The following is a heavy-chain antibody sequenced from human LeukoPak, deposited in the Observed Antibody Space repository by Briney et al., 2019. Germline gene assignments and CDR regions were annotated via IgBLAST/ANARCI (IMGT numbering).Heavy chain of an antibody. Sequence: GGSLRLSCAASGFTFSSYSINWVRQAPGKGLESVSSISSSSSYIYYAGSVKGRFTVSRDNAKNLLYLQMNSLRAEDTAVYYCARDLPGRDYYFDYWGQGTLVTVSS. V-gene: IGHV3-21*01. CDR3: ARDLPGRDYYFDY. CDR2: ISSSSSYI. CDR1: GFTFSSYS. J-gene: IGHJ4*02. D-gene: IGHD3-10*01.